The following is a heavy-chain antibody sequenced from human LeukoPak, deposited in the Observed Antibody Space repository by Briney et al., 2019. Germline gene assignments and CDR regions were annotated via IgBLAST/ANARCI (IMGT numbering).Heavy chain of an antibody. D-gene: IGHD3-10*01. CDR3: ARAGGSGWFDP. V-gene: IGHV3-74*01. Sequence: GGPLRLSCAASGFTFRNYWMHWVRQAPGKGLVWVSRINIDGSTRYADSVEGRFTISRDNAKNTLYLQMNSLRAEDTAVYYCARAGGSGWFDPWGQGTLVPVSS. CDR1: GFTFRNYW. CDR2: INIDGST. J-gene: IGHJ5*02.